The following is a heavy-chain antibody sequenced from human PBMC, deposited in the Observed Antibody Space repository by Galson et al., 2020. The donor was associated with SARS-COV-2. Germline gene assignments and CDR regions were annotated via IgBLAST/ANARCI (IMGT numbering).Heavy chain of an antibody. J-gene: IGHJ4*02. Sequence: SLKISCAASGFTFDDYAMHWVRQAPGKGLEWVSGISWNSGSIGYADSVKGRFTISRDNAKNSLYLQMNSLRAEDTALYYCAKIEGGPAYWGQGTLVTVSS. CDR3: AKIEGGPAY. CDR1: GFTFDDYA. D-gene: IGHD2-2*01. CDR2: ISWNSGSI. V-gene: IGHV3-9*01.